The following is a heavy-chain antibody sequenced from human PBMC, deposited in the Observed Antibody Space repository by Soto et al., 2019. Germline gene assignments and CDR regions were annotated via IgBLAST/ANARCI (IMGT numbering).Heavy chain of an antibody. CDR2: IKQDGSEK. Sequence: EVQLVESGGGLVQPGGSLRLSCAASGFTFSSYWMSWVRQAPGKGLEWVANIKQDGSEKYYVDSVKGRFTISRDNAKNSLYLQMNSLRAEDTAVYYCARGSAAAGEPSFDYWGQGTLVTVSS. CDR3: ARGSAAAGEPSFDY. J-gene: IGHJ4*02. D-gene: IGHD6-13*01. V-gene: IGHV3-7*01. CDR1: GFTFSSYW.